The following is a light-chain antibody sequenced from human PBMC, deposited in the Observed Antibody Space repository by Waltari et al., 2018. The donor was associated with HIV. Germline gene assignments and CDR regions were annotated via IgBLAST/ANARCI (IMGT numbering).Light chain of an antibody. CDR1: SSNIGAGYD. J-gene: IGLJ3*02. Sequence: QSVLTQPPSVSGAPGQRVTISCTGSSSNIGAGYDVHWYQQLPGTTPKLLVYGNSNRPSGVPYRFSGSKSATSASLAITGLQAEDEADYYCQSYDNSLSAWVFGGGTKLTVL. V-gene: IGLV1-40*01. CDR3: QSYDNSLSAWV. CDR2: GNS.